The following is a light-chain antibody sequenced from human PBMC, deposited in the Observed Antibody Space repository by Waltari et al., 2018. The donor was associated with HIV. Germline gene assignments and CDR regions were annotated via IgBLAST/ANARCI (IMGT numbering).Light chain of an antibody. Sequence: NFMLTQPHSVSESPGKTVTISCTRSSGSFASNYLQRYQQRPGSSPTTVIYQDNQRPSGVPDRFSGSIDSSSNSASLTISGLKTEDEADYYCQSYDSNNHVLFGGGTKLTVL. CDR2: QDN. V-gene: IGLV6-57*01. CDR3: QSYDSNNHVL. CDR1: SGSFASNY. J-gene: IGLJ2*01.